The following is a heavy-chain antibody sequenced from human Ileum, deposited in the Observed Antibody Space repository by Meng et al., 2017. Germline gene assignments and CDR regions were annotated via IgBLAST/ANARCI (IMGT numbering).Heavy chain of an antibody. CDR3: ARGAWYYDFWSGYPIDY. Sequence: GESLKISCAASGFTFSSYGMHWVRQAPGKGLEWVAVIWYDGSNKYYADSVKGRFTISRDHSKNTLYLQMNSLRAEDTAVYYCARGAWYYDFWSGYPIDYWGQGTLVTVSS. CDR2: IWYDGSNK. D-gene: IGHD3-3*01. V-gene: IGHV3-33*01. J-gene: IGHJ4*02. CDR1: GFTFSSYG.